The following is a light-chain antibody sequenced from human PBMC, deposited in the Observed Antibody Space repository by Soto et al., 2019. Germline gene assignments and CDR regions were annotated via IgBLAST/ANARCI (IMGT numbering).Light chain of an antibody. CDR2: DAS. V-gene: IGKV3-11*01. CDR1: QSVGLS. J-gene: IGKJ1*01. Sequence: EVVLTQSPATLSLSPGGRATLSCRASQSVGLSLAWYQQKPGQAPRLLIYDASERAPGIPARFSGSGSGTDFTLTISSLEPEDFAVYYCQQRTSWPPWTFGQGTKVEIK. CDR3: QQRTSWPPWT.